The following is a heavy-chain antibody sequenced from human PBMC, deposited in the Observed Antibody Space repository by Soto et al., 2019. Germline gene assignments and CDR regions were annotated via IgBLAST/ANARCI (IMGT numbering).Heavy chain of an antibody. Sequence: QVQLQESGPGLVKPSETLSLTCTVSGGSISSITNHFSNHYCSWIRLSPGKGLEWIGYISNIGFTRYNPSPKSRVSISVATSKTQCSLKLPPVTAADTAVYYCTTQGFGGLHGLVDVWGQGTTVTVSS. D-gene: IGHD3-10*01. CDR3: TTQGFGGLHGLVDV. CDR1: GGSISSITNHFSNHY. CDR2: ISNIGFT. V-gene: IGHV4-61*01. J-gene: IGHJ6*02.